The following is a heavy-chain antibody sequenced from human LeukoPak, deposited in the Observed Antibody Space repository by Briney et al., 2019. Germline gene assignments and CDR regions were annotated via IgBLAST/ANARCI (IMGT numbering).Heavy chain of an antibody. J-gene: IGHJ4*02. V-gene: IGHV3-49*03. CDR3: TREPTTLVPQPFFDY. D-gene: IGHD4-23*01. CDR2: IRSKAYGGTT. CDR1: GFTFGDYA. Sequence: GGSLRLSCTGSGFTFGDYAMSWSRQAPGKGLEWVGFIRSKAYGGTTEYAASVKGRFTVSRDDSKNIAYLQMNSLKTEDTAVYYCTREPTTLVPQPFFDYWGQGSLVTVSS.